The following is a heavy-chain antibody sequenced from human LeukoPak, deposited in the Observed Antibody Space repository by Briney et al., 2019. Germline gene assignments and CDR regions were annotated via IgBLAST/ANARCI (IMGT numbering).Heavy chain of an antibody. V-gene: IGHV3-33*08. Sequence: GGSLRLSCAASGFTFSDSDMRWVRQAPGKGLEWVALIWSRGTTKYYADSLKGRFTISRDNSNNTLYLQMNSLSAEDTAVYFCVRRGSSSSFDYWGQGTLVTVSS. D-gene: IGHD6-6*01. CDR2: IWSRGTTK. CDR3: VRRGSSSSFDY. J-gene: IGHJ4*02. CDR1: GFTFSDSD.